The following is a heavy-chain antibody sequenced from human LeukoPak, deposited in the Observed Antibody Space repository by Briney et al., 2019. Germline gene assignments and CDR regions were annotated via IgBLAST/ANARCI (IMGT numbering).Heavy chain of an antibody. CDR1: GFTVSNNY. CDR2: IKSGGDT. V-gene: IGHV3-53*01. Sequence: PGGSLRLSCAASGFTVSNNYMSWVRQAPGKGLEWVSVIKSGGDTYYADSVKGRFTISRDNSKNTLSLQMDTLRAEDTPVYYCANGDIRMIPNWGQGTLVTVSS. CDR3: ANGDIRMIPN. D-gene: IGHD3-22*01. J-gene: IGHJ4*02.